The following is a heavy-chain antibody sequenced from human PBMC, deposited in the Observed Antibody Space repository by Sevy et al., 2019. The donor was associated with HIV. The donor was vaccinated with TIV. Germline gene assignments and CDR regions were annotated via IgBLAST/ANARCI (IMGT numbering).Heavy chain of an antibody. V-gene: IGHV3-30*04. CDR2: ISYDGNDK. CDR3: ASAQGVLLWFGEFPL. D-gene: IGHD3-10*01. J-gene: IGHJ4*02. CDR1: AFTFSSYA. Sequence: GESLKISCAASAFTFSSYAMHWVRQAPGKGLEWVAVISYDGNDKDYADSVKGRFTISRDNSKNTLYLQMNSLRIEDTAVYYCASAQGVLLWFGEFPLWGPGTLVTVSS.